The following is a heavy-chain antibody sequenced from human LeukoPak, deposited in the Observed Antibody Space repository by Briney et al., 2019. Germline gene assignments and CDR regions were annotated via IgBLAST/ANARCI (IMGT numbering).Heavy chain of an antibody. V-gene: IGHV4-39*07. CDR1: GASVSGSPYY. D-gene: IGHD6-19*01. Sequence: PSETLSLTCTVSGASVSGSPYYWGWIRQPPGKGLEWIGSIYYSGSTYYNPSLKSRVTISVDTSKSQFSLKLSSVTAADTAVYYCARGSSAVAGSFDYWGQGTLVTVSS. J-gene: IGHJ4*02. CDR2: IYYSGST. CDR3: ARGSSAVAGSFDY.